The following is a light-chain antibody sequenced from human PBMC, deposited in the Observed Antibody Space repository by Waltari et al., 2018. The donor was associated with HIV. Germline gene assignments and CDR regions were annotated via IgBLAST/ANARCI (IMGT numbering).Light chain of an antibody. CDR3: QQYGSSREAT. J-gene: IGKJ4*01. Sequence: ELVLTQSPGTLSFSPGGTAHLSCRPSQSVSVNYLAGYQQKPGQAPRLLIYGASGRATGIPDRFSGSGSGTDFTLTISRLEHEDFAVYYCQQYGSSREATFGEGTKVEIK. V-gene: IGKV3-20*01. CDR2: GAS. CDR1: QSVSVNY.